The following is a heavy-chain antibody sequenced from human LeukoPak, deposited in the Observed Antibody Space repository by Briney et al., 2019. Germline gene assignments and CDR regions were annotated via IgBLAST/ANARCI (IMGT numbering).Heavy chain of an antibody. V-gene: IGHV3-48*04. CDR1: GFSFSSYS. CDR2: ISSSSNTI. CDR3: ASEDYYDTSSWFDP. D-gene: IGHD3-22*01. Sequence: PGGSLRLSCVASGFSFSSYSMNWVRQAPGKGLEWVSYISSSSNTIYYADSVKGRFTISRGNAKNSLYLQMNSLRAEDTAVYYCASEDYYDTSSWFDPWGQGTLVTVSS. J-gene: IGHJ5*02.